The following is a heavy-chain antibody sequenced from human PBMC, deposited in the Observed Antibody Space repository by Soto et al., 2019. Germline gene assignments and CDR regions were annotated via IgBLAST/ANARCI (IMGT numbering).Heavy chain of an antibody. D-gene: IGHD4-4*01. CDR1: GGTFSSYA. J-gene: IGHJ6*02. V-gene: IGHV1-69*13. Sequence: EASVKVSCKASGGTFSSYAISWVRQAPGQGLEWMGGIIPIFGTANYAQKFQGRVTITADESTSTAYMGLSSLRSEDTAVYYCASLFSTGTYYYYGMEVWGQGTTVTVSS. CDR3: ASLFSTGTYYYYGMEV. CDR2: IIPIFGTA.